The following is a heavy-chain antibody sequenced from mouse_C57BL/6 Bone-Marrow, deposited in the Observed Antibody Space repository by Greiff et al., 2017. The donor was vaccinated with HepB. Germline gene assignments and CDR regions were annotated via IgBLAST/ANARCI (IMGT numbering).Heavy chain of an antibody. V-gene: IGHV1-54*01. CDR1: GYAFTNYL. D-gene: IGHD1-1*01. CDR2: INPGSGGT. J-gene: IGHJ4*01. Sequence: QVQLKQSGAELVRPGTSVKVSCKASGYAFTNYLIEWVKQRPGQGLEWIGVINPGSGGTNYNEKFKGKATLTADKSSSTAYMQLSSLTSEDSAVYFCAGQNYYGSSLYYYAMDYWGQGTSVTVSS. CDR3: AGQNYYGSSLYYYAMDY.